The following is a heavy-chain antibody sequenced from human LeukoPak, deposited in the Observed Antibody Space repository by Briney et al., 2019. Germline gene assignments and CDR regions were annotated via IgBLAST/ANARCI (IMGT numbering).Heavy chain of an antibody. Sequence: ASVKVSCKASGYTFSSFGISWVRQAPGQGLEWMGWISVYNGNTKYAQKFQGRVTMTTDTSTSTAYMELRSLRSDDTAVYYCARDTGGSGTLRYYDCHGMDVWGQGTTVTVSS. D-gene: IGHD3-10*01. CDR1: GYTFSSFG. CDR2: ISVYNGNT. V-gene: IGHV1-18*01. CDR3: ARDTGGSGTLRYYDCHGMDV. J-gene: IGHJ6*02.